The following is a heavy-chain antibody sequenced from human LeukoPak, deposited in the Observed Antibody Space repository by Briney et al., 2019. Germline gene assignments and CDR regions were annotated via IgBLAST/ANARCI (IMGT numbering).Heavy chain of an antibody. CDR2: ISSSGSTI. Sequence: GGSLRLSCAASGFTFSSYEMMWVRQAPGKGLEWISYISSSGSTIYSADSVKGRFTISRDNPKNSLYLQMNSLRAEDTAVYYCARTRAGESYGDYWGQGTLVTVSS. CDR3: ARTRAGESYGDY. CDR1: GFTFSSYE. V-gene: IGHV3-48*03. J-gene: IGHJ4*02. D-gene: IGHD5-18*01.